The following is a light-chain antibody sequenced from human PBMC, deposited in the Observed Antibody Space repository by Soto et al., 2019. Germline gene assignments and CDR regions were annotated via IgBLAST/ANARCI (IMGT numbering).Light chain of an antibody. CDR1: ALATQY. CDR2: KDT. Sequence: SYELTQPPSVSVSPGQTAKITCSGAALATQYAFWYHVRPGQAPVLVIYKDTERPSGLPERFSGSGSGTTVTLTIGGVQAEDEGDYYCQSADNSATYVFGTGTKVTVL. J-gene: IGLJ1*01. CDR3: QSADNSATYV. V-gene: IGLV3-25*02.